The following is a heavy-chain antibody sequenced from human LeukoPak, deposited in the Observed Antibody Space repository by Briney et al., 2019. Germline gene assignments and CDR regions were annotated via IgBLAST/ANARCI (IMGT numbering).Heavy chain of an antibody. V-gene: IGHV4-4*07. CDR3: ARDVHSSNWYGSFDP. Sequence: SETLSLTCAVYGGSFSGYYWRWIRQPAGMGLEWIGRISISGNTNYNPSLKSRVTMSVDTSKNQFSLKVTSVTAADTAVYYCARDVHSSNWYGSFDPWGQGTLVTVSS. CDR1: GGSFSGYY. CDR2: ISISGNT. J-gene: IGHJ5*02. D-gene: IGHD6-13*01.